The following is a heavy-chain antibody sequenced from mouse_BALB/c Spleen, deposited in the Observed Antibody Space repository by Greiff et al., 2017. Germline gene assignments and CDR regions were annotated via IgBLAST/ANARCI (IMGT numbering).Heavy chain of an antibody. D-gene: IGHD1-1*01. CDR2: SRNKANDYTT. CDR1: GFTFSDFY. Sequence: DVMLVESGGGLVQPGGSLRLSCATSGFTFSDFYMEWVRQPPGKRLEWIAASRNKANDYTTEYSASVKGRFIVSRDTSQSILYLQMNALRAEDTAIYYCARGYGGFDYWGQGTTLTVSS. CDR3: ARGYGGFDY. V-gene: IGHV7-1*02. J-gene: IGHJ2*01.